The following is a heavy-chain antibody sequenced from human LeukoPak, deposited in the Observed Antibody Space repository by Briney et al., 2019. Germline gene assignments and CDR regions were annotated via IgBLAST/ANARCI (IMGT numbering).Heavy chain of an antibody. D-gene: IGHD3-16*01. CDR2: INPSGGST. J-gene: IGHJ5*02. CDR3: ARGTGGMDWFDP. V-gene: IGHV1-46*01. CDR1: GYTFTSYY. Sequence: ASVKVSCKASGYTFTSYYMHWARQAPGQGLEWMGIINPSGGSTSYAQKFQGRVTMTRDTPTSTVYMELSSLRSEDTAVYYCARGTGGMDWFDPWGQGTLVTVSS.